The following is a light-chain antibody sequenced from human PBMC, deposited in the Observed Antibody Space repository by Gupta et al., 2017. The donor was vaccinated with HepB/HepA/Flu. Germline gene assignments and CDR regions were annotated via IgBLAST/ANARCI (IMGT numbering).Light chain of an antibody. CDR2: GAS. CDR3: QQYNTWWT. Sequence: EIVMTQSPATLSVSPGERATLSCRDSQSVSSNLAWYQQKPGQAPRLLIYGASTRATGIPARFSGSGSGTEFTLTSSRLQSEDFAVYYWQQYNTWWTFGQGTKVEIK. CDR1: QSVSSN. V-gene: IGKV3-15*01. J-gene: IGKJ1*01.